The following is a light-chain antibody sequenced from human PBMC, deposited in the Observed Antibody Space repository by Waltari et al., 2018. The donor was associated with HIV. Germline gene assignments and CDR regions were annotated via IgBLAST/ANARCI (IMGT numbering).Light chain of an antibody. CDR3: GADHGSGSNWV. CDR2: VGTGGIVG. CDR1: SGYSNYK. V-gene: IGLV9-49*01. Sequence: QPVLTQPPSASASLGASVTLTCTLSSGYSNYKVDWYQQRPGKGPRFVMRVGTGGIVGSKGDGIPDRFSGLGSGLNRYLTINNIQEEDESDYYCGADHGSGSNWVFGGGTKLTVL. J-gene: IGLJ2*01.